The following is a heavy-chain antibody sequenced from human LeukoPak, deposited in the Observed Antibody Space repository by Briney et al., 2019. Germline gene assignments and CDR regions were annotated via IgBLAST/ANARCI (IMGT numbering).Heavy chain of an antibody. CDR2: INPNSGGT. J-gene: IGHJ4*02. CDR1: GYAFTGYY. V-gene: IGHV1-2*02. Sequence: GASVKVSCKASGYAFTGYYMHWVRQAPGQGLEWMGWINPNSGGTNYAQKFQGRVTMTRDTSISTAYMELSRLRSDDTAVYYCATIEMATIRNDYWGQGTLVTVSS. CDR3: ATIEMATIRNDY. D-gene: IGHD5-12*01.